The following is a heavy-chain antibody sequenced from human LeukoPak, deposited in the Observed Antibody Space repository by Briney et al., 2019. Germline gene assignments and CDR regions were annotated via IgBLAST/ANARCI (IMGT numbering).Heavy chain of an antibody. J-gene: IGHJ4*02. CDR3: AKESWLLTQPPSFSNFDY. D-gene: IGHD5-18*01. Sequence: PGGSLRLSCAASGFTFSSYAMSWVRQAPGKGLEWVSVISGSGGSTNYADSVKGRFTISRDNSKNTLYLQMNSLRAEDTAVYYCAKESWLLTQPPSFSNFDYWGQGTLVTVSS. V-gene: IGHV3-23*01. CDR1: GFTFSSYA. CDR2: ISGSGGST.